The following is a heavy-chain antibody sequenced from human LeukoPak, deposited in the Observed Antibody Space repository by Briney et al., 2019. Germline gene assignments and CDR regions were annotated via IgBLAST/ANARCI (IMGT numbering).Heavy chain of an antibody. CDR1: GFTFSSYG. D-gene: IGHD6-25*01. CDR2: IRHDGTNQ. V-gene: IGHV3-30*02. CDR3: ARSRSVRTFDY. J-gene: IGHJ4*02. Sequence: PGGSLRLPCAASGFTFSSYGIHWVRQAPGKGLEWVTFIRHDGTNQHYGDSVKGRFTISRDNLKNTVFLQMNRVRAEDTAVYFCARSRSVRTFDYWGQGTLVAVSS.